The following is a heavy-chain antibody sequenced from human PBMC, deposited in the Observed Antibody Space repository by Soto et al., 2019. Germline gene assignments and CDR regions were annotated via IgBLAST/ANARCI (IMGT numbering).Heavy chain of an antibody. V-gene: IGHV3-23*01. CDR1: GFTLSNYA. D-gene: IGHD4-17*01. CDR2: FSGTGGYT. CDR3: ARGQRALITYGPFDP. Sequence: GSLRLSCAASGFTLSNYAMSWVRQAPGKGLEWVSTFSGTGGYTYYTDSVKGRFTISRDESKNTLFLHMNSLRAADTAVYYCARGQRALITYGPFDPWGQGTLVTVSS. J-gene: IGHJ5*02.